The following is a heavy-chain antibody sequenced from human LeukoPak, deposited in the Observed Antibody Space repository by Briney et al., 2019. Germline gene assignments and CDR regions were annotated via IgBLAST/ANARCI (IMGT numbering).Heavy chain of an antibody. CDR1: GFSFGSYS. D-gene: IGHD3-3*01. Sequence: GGSLRLSCAASGFSFGSYSMNWVRQAPGKGLEWVSSTISSSRNIYNADSVKGRFPISRDNAKNSLYLQLSSLRAEDTAVYYCATTRAPSNGRVLYYMDVWGKGTTVTVSS. V-gene: IGHV3-21*01. CDR2: TISSSRNI. CDR3: ATTRAPSNGRVLYYMDV. J-gene: IGHJ6*03.